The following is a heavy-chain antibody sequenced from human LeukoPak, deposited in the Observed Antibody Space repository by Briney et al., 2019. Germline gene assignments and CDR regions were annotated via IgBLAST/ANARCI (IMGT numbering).Heavy chain of an antibody. J-gene: IGHJ4*02. CDR1: GGSISSYY. Sequence: PSETLSLTCTVSGGSISSYYWSWIRQPPGKGLEWLGYIYYSGSTNYNPSLKNRVTISVDTSKNQFSLKLSSVTAADTAVYYCARDHPDCSGGSCYPNYFGYWGQGTLVTVSS. CDR2: IYYSGST. D-gene: IGHD2-15*01. V-gene: IGHV4-59*01. CDR3: ARDHPDCSGGSCYPNYFGY.